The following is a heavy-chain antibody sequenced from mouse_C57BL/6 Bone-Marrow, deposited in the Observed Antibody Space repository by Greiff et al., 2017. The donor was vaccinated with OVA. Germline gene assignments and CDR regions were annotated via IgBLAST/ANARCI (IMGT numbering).Heavy chain of an antibody. CDR2: INPSNGGT. D-gene: IGHD2-5*01. V-gene: IGHV1-53*01. Sequence: QGLLKQSGTELVKPGASVQLSCKASGYTFTSYWMHWVKQRPGQGLEWIGNINPSNGGTNYNEKFKSKATLTVDKSSSTAYMQLSSLTSEYSAVYEFPRTYYTNYAAMDFWGQGRS. CDR1: GYTFTSYW. J-gene: IGHJ4*01. CDR3: PRTYYTNYAAMDF.